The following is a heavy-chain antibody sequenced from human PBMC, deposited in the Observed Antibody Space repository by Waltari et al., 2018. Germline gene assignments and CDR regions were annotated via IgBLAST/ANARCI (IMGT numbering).Heavy chain of an antibody. V-gene: IGHV4-4*07. CDR2: IYTSGST. D-gene: IGHD2-2*01. CDR3: ARDRYCSSTSCYNWFDP. Sequence: QVQLQESGPGLVKPSETLSLTCTVSGGSISSYYWSWIRQPAGKGLEWIGRIYTSGSTHYNPSLKSRVTISVDKSKNQFSLKLSSVTAADTAVYYCARDRYCSSTSCYNWFDPWGQGTLVTVSS. J-gene: IGHJ5*02. CDR1: GGSISSYY.